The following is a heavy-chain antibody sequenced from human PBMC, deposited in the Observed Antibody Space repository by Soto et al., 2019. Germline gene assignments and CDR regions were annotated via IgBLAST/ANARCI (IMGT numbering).Heavy chain of an antibody. V-gene: IGHV3-74*01. J-gene: IGHJ4*02. Sequence: EGSLRLSCAVSGFTFSAYWMHWVRQVPGKGLTWVSRISDDGSTATYADSVKGRFVISRDNAKNSLYLEMNTLRVDDSGLYYCARGPRVSSTGTGAHWGRGTLVTSPQ. CDR3: ARGPRVSSTGTGAH. D-gene: IGHD1-1*01. CDR1: GFTFSAYW. CDR2: ISDDGSTA.